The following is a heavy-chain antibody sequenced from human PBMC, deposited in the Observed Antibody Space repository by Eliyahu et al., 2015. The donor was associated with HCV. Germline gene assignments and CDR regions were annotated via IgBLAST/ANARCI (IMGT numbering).Heavy chain of an antibody. CDR1: XFTFNSXS. CDR3: ARDLYLARLVFVLDY. Sequence: EVQLVESGGGLVNPGGSLRLSCAAXXFTFNSXSMNWVRQAPGKGLEWVSSIDSSGSYIXYADXVKGRFTISKDNAKNSLYLQMDSLRVEDTAVYYCARDLYLARLVFVLDYWGQGALVTVSS. CDR2: IDSSGSYI. J-gene: IGHJ4*02. D-gene: IGHD3-9*01. V-gene: IGHV3-21*01.